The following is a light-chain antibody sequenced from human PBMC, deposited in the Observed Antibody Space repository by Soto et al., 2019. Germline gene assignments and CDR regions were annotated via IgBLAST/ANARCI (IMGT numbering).Light chain of an antibody. CDR2: GVS. Sequence: EIGFSNCPDILSLSPGQGTTLSCMASQSVRSGYLAWYQQKVGQTPRLLIYGVSSRATGIPDRFRGRGAGTDFTLTISRLEPQDFAVYYCQQYDNSPWTFGPGTKVDI. J-gene: IGKJ1*01. CDR3: QQYDNSPWT. V-gene: IGKV3-20*01. CDR1: QSVRSGY.